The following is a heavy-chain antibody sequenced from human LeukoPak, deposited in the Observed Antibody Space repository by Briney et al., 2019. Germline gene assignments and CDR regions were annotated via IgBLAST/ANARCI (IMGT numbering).Heavy chain of an antibody. CDR1: GGSISSYY. CDR3: ARGRHYYDSSGYYYDP. D-gene: IGHD3-22*01. J-gene: IGHJ5*02. CDR2: IYYSGST. Sequence: PSETLSLTCTVSGGSISSYYWSWIRQPPGKGLEWIGYIYYSGSTNYNPSLKSRVTISVDTSKNQFSLKLSSVTAADTAVYYCARGRHYYDSSGYYYDPWGQGTLVTVSS. V-gene: IGHV4-59*12.